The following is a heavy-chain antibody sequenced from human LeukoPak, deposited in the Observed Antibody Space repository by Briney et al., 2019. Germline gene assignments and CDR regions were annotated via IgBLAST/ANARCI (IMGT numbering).Heavy chain of an antibody. CDR2: IKEDGTEK. J-gene: IGHJ4*02. CDR1: GFTFSSYW. D-gene: IGHD3-3*01. CDR3: ARAGFLEWLLSGGFDY. V-gene: IGHV3-7*01. Sequence: GGSLRLSCAVSGFTFSSYWMSWVRQAPGKGLEWVANIKEDGTEKYYQDSVKGRFTISRDNAKNSLYLQMNSLRAEDTAVYYCARAGFLEWLLSGGFDYWGQGTLVTVSS.